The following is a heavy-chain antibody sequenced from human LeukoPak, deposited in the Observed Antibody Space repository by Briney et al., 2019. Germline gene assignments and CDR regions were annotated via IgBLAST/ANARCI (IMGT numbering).Heavy chain of an antibody. CDR2: IKQDGSEK. CDR3: AGENWRVGATTH. Sequence: PGGSLRLSCAASGFTFSSYWMSWVRQAPGKGLEWVANIKQDGSEKYYVYSVKGRFTIARDNAKNSLYLQMSSLRVEDTAVYYCAGENWRVGATTHWGQGTLVTVSS. J-gene: IGHJ4*02. V-gene: IGHV3-7*01. D-gene: IGHD1-26*01. CDR1: GFTFSSYW.